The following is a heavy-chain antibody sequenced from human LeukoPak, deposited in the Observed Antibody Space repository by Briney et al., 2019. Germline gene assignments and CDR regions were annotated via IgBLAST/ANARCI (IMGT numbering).Heavy chain of an antibody. J-gene: IGHJ4*02. CDR1: GFTFSSYS. Sequence: GGSLRLSCAASGFTFSSYSMNWVRQAPGKGLEWVSAISGSGGSTYYADSVKGRFTISRDNSKNTLYLQMNSLRAEDTAVYYCAKDDSYGREYFDYWGQGTLVTVSS. V-gene: IGHV3-23*01. CDR2: ISGSGGST. CDR3: AKDDSYGREYFDY. D-gene: IGHD5-18*01.